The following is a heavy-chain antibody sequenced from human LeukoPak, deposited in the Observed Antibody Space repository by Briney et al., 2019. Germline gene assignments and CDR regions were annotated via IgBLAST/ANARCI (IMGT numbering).Heavy chain of an antibody. Sequence: GGSLRLSCVGSGFTFSSYGMTWVRQAPGKGLEWVSSISGYGDYTYNADSVQGRFTISRDNSKNTLYLQMNSLRAEDAAIYYCATSPDIEASGTLYYLDYWGQGTLVTVSS. CDR2: ISGYGDYT. J-gene: IGHJ4*02. V-gene: IGHV3-23*01. CDR3: ATSPDIEASGTLYYLDY. D-gene: IGHD1-14*01. CDR1: GFTFSSYG.